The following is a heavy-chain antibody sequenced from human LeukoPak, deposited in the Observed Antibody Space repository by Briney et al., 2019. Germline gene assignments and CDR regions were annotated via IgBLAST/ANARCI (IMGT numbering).Heavy chain of an antibody. J-gene: IGHJ3*02. V-gene: IGHV3-21*04. CDR1: GFTFSSYS. CDR3: AKGRIFGAAGAFDI. Sequence: GGSLRLSCAASGFTFSSYSMNWVRQAPGKGPEWVSSISSSSSYIYYADSVKGRFTISRDNSKNTLPLQMNSLRAEDTAVYYCAKGRIFGAAGAFDIWGQGTMVTVSS. D-gene: IGHD3-3*01. CDR2: ISSSSSYI.